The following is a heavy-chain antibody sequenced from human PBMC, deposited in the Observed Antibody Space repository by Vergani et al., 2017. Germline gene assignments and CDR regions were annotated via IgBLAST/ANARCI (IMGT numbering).Heavy chain of an antibody. V-gene: IGHV4-31*03. D-gene: IGHD2-15*01. CDR3: AREVVLNLHYYMDV. CDR2: IYYTGSN. J-gene: IGHJ6*03. Sequence: QVQLQESGPGLVKPSQTLSLTCTVSGGSISSGGYYWSWIRQPPGKGLEWIGYIYYTGSNYYNPSLKSRVTISVDTSKNHFSLKLSSVTAADTAVYYCAREVVLNLHYYMDVWGKGTTVTVSS. CDR1: GGSISSGGYY.